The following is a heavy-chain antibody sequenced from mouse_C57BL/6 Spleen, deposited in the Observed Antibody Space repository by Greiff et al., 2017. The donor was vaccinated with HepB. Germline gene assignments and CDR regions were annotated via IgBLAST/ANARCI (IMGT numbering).Heavy chain of an antibody. CDR3: AREGWLLRVFDY. D-gene: IGHD2-3*01. CDR1: GFTFSDYY. J-gene: IGHJ2*01. Sequence: EVKLVESEGGLVQPGSSMKLSCTASGFTFSDYYMAWVRQVPEKGLEWVANINYDGSSTYYLDSLKSRFIISRDNAKNILYLQMSSLKSEDTATYYCAREGWLLRVFDYWGQGTTLTVSS. V-gene: IGHV5-16*01. CDR2: INYDGSST.